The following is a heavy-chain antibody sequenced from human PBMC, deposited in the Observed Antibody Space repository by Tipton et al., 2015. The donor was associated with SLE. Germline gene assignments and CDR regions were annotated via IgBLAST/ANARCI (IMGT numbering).Heavy chain of an antibody. J-gene: IGHJ4*02. CDR3: ARGWGGYYNY. Sequence: GSLRLSCAASGFTLSSYAMNWVRQVPGKGPEWVSFISGSQIYTYYADSVKGRFTISRDNTKNLVYLQMNSLRAEDTATYYCARGWGGYYNYWGQGTLVTVSS. D-gene: IGHD1-26*01. V-gene: IGHV3-21*01. CDR1: GFTLSSYA. CDR2: ISGSQIYT.